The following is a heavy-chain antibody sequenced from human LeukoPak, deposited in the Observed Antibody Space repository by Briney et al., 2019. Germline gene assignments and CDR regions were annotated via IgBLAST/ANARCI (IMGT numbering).Heavy chain of an antibody. Sequence: GGSLILSCAASGFTFSSYWMHWVRQAPGKGLVWVSRINSDGSSTSYADSVRGRFTISRDNAKNTLYLQMNSLRAEDTSVYYCARFYCSTTTCSGWGQGTLVTVSS. J-gene: IGHJ4*02. CDR1: GFTFSSYW. V-gene: IGHV3-74*01. CDR3: ARFYCSTTTCSG. D-gene: IGHD2-2*01. CDR2: INSDGSST.